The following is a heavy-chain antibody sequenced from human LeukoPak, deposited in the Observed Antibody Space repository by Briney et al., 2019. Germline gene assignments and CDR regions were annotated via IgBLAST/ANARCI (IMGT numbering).Heavy chain of an antibody. D-gene: IGHD1-20*01. V-gene: IGHV1-2*02. J-gene: IGHJ4*02. CDR2: INPNSGGT. CDR3: AGLPRYNWNEPLDY. Sequence: VKVSCKASGYTFTDCYMHWVRQAPGQGLEWMGWINPNSGGTKFAQKFQGRVTMTRDTSINTAYMELSRLTYDDTAVYYCAGLPRYNWNEPLDYWGQGTLVTVSS. CDR1: GYTFTDCY.